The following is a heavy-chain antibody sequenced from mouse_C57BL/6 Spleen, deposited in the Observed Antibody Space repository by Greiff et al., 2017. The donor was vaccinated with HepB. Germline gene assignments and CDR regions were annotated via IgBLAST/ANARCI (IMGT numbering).Heavy chain of an antibody. CDR2: IDPSDSYT. V-gene: IGHV1-69*01. CDR1: GYTFTSYW. Sequence: QVQLQQSGAELVMPGASVKLSCKASGYTFTSYWMHWVKQRPGQGLEWIGEIDPSDSYTNYNQKFKGKSTLTVDKSSSTAYMQLSSLTSEDSAVYYCARRYYSNYPYYFDYWGQGTTLTVSS. CDR3: ARRYYSNYPYYFDY. D-gene: IGHD2-5*01. J-gene: IGHJ2*01.